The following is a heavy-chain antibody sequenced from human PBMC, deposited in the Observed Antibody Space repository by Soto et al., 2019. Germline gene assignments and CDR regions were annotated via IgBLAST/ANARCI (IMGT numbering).Heavy chain of an antibody. V-gene: IGHV5-51*01. J-gene: IGHJ3*02. CDR3: ARAWDTAMGTDAFDI. D-gene: IGHD5-18*01. Sequence: GESLKISCKGSGYSFTSYWIGWVRQMPGKGLEWMGIIYPGDSDTRYSPSFQGQVTISADKSISTAYLQWSSLKASDTAMYYCARAWDTAMGTDAFDIWGQGTMVTVSS. CDR2: IYPGDSDT. CDR1: GYSFTSYW.